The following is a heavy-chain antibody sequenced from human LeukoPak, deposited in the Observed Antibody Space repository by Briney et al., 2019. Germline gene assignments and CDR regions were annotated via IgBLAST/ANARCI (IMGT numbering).Heavy chain of an antibody. CDR1: GASISSFF. Sequence: SETLSLTCTVSGASISSFFWSWIRQPPGKGLEWVGYIFYTGNTKFNPSLKSRVTISLDTSKKQFSLKLSSVTAADTAVYYCARGGHYDDFDYWGQGTLVTVSS. V-gene: IGHV4-59*01. CDR2: IFYTGNT. D-gene: IGHD3-22*01. CDR3: ARGGHYDDFDY. J-gene: IGHJ4*02.